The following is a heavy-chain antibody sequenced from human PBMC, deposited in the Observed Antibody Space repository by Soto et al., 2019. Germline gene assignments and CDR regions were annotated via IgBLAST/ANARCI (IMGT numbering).Heavy chain of an antibody. J-gene: IGHJ6*02. V-gene: IGHV5-51*01. D-gene: IGHD6-19*01. Sequence: GESLKISCKGSGYSFTSYWIGWVRQMPGKGLEWMGIIYPGDSDTRYSPSFQGQVTISADKSISTAYLQWSSLKASDTAMYYCAREGAVAGYYYGMDVWGQGTTVTVSS. CDR1: GYSFTSYW. CDR3: AREGAVAGYYYGMDV. CDR2: IYPGDSDT.